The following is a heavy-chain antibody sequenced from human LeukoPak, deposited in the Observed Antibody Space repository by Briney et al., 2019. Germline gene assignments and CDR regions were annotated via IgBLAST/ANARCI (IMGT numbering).Heavy chain of an antibody. Sequence: PGGSLRLSCTASGFTFGDYAMSWVRQAPGKGLEWVGFIRSKAYGGTTEYAASVKGRFTISRDDSKSIAYLQMNSLKTEDTAVYYRTRGIVGATTSSYWFDPWGQGTLVTVSS. CDR3: TRGIVGATTSSYWFDP. CDR1: GFTFGDYA. D-gene: IGHD1-26*01. V-gene: IGHV3-49*04. J-gene: IGHJ5*02. CDR2: IRSKAYGGTT.